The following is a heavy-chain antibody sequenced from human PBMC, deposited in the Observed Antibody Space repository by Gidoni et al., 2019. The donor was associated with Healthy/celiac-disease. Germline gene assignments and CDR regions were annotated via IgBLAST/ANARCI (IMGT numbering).Heavy chain of an antibody. D-gene: IGHD6-13*01. V-gene: IGHV3-11*06. Sequence: QVQLVESGGGLVKPGGSLRLSCAASGFTFSDYYMSWIRQAPGKGLEWVSYISSSSSYTNYADSVKGRFTISRDNAKNSLYLQMNSLRAEDTAVYYCAREDSSSEGNWFDPWGQGTLVTVSS. J-gene: IGHJ5*02. CDR3: AREDSSSEGNWFDP. CDR1: GFTFSDYY. CDR2: ISSSSSYT.